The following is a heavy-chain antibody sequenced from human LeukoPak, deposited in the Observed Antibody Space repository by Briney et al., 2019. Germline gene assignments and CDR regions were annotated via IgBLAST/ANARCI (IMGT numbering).Heavy chain of an antibody. V-gene: IGHV4-39*01. CDR3: ARHFSGYISFVIDY. CDR2: LHYSGRT. CDR1: GFTFSNYY. D-gene: IGHD2-2*02. Sequence: GSLRLSCAATGFTFSNYYMNWVRQSPGKGLEWIASLHYSGRTHYNPSLQRRVTISVDTSKNQLSLKLRSVTATDTAVYFCARHFSGYISFVIDYWGQGTLVTVSS. J-gene: IGHJ4*02.